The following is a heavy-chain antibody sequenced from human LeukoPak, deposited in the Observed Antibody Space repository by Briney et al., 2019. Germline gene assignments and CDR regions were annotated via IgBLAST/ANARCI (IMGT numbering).Heavy chain of an antibody. Sequence: SVKVSCKASGGTFSSYAISWVRQAPGQGLEWMGRIIPILGIANYAQKFQGRVTITADKSTSTAYMELSSLRSEDTAVYYGARDSMTYSRKYGMDVWGQGTTVTVSS. V-gene: IGHV1-69*04. CDR2: IIPILGIA. D-gene: IGHD6-13*01. J-gene: IGHJ6*02. CDR3: ARDSMTYSRKYGMDV. CDR1: GGTFSSYA.